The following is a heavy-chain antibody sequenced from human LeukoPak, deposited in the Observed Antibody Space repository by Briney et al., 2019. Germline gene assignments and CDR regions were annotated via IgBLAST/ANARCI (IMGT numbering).Heavy chain of an antibody. CDR1: GGSISSGGYY. Sequence: SQTLSLTCTVSGGSISSGGYYWSWIRQHRGKGLEWIGYIYYSGSTYYNPSLKSRVTISVDTSKNQFSLKLSSVTAADTAVYYCARDFGVGSSYGMDVWGQGTTVTVSS. V-gene: IGHV4-31*03. D-gene: IGHD3-3*01. CDR2: IYYSGST. J-gene: IGHJ6*02. CDR3: ARDFGVGSSYGMDV.